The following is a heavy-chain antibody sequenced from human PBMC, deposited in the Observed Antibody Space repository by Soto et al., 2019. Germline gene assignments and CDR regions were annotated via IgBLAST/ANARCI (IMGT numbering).Heavy chain of an antibody. CDR3: ARDYSCSGGSCYFAFDI. CDR2: IYYSGST. CDR1: GGSISSGGYY. D-gene: IGHD2-15*01. J-gene: IGHJ3*02. V-gene: IGHV4-31*03. Sequence: SETLSLTCTVSGGSISSGGYYWSWIRHHPGKGLEWIGYIYYSGSTYYNPSLKSRVTISVDTSKNQFSLKLSSVTAADTAVYYCARDYSCSGGSCYFAFDIWGQGTLVTVSS.